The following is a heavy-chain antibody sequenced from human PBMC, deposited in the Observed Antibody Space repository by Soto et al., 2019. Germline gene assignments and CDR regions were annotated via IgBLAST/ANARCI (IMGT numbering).Heavy chain of an antibody. CDR2: ICQSGST. V-gene: IGHV4-30-2*01. CDR3: ATQSYSNSGAYYYYDMDV. CDR1: GGSISSGGYS. J-gene: IGHJ6*02. D-gene: IGHD4-4*01. Sequence: SETLSLTCAVSGGSISSGGYSWSWIRQPPGKGLEWIGYICQSGSTYYNPSLKSRVTISVDRSRNQFSLKLSSVTAADTAVYFCATQSYSNSGAYYYYDMDVWGHVTTVTVSS.